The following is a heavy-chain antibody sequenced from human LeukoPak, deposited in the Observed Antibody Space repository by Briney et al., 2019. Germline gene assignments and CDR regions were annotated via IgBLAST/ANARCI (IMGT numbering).Heavy chain of an antibody. J-gene: IGHJ3*02. V-gene: IGHV4-4*07. CDR1: GGSISSYH. CDR3: ARDRLVVTPSDAFDI. D-gene: IGHD4-23*01. CDR2: IYTSGST. Sequence: SETLSLTCTVSGGSISSYHWSWIRQPAGKGLEWIGRIYTSGSTNYNPSLKSRVTMSVDTSKNQFSLKLSSVTAADTAVYYCARDRLVVTPSDAFDIWGQGTMVTVSS.